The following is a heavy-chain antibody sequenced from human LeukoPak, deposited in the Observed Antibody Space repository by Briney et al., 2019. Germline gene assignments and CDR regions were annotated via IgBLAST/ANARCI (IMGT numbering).Heavy chain of an antibody. V-gene: IGHV3-74*01. J-gene: IGHJ6*03. Sequence: GGSLRLSCAASGFTFSRYWMHWVRQAPGKGLVWVSRINSDGSTTNYADSVKGRFTISRDNAKNSLYLQMNSLRAEDTAVYYCARGEGYCTNGVCENYYYYYMDVWGKGTTVTVSS. CDR1: GFTFSRYW. D-gene: IGHD2-8*01. CDR2: INSDGSTT. CDR3: ARGEGYCTNGVCENYYYYYMDV.